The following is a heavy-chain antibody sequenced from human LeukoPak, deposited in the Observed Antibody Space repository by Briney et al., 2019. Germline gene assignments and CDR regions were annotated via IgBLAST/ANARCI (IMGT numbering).Heavy chain of an antibody. J-gene: IGHJ6*02. D-gene: IGHD3-16*02. CDR2: IYSGGST. Sequence: GGSLRLSCAASGFTVSSNYMSWVRQAPGKGLEWVSVIYSGGSTYYADSVKGRFTISRDNSKNTLYLQMNSLRAEDTAVYYCARGPRELSLRYYYYGMDVWGQGTTVTVSS. CDR1: GFTVSSNY. CDR3: ARGPRELSLRYYYYGMDV. V-gene: IGHV3-66*01.